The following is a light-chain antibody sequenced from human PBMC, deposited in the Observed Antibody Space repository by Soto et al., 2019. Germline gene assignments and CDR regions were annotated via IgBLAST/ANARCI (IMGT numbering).Light chain of an antibody. V-gene: IGKV1-27*01. CDR1: QGISNY. J-gene: IGKJ1*01. CDR2: AAS. CDR3: QKYNSAPRT. Sequence: DIPRTQSPSSLSASVGDRVTIICRASQGISNYLAWYQQKPGKVPKLLIYAASTLQSGVPSRFSGSGSGTDFTLTISSLQPEDVATYYCQKYNSAPRTFGQGTKVEIK.